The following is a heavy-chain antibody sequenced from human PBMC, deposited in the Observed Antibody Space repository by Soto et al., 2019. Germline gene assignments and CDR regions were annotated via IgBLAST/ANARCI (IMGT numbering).Heavy chain of an antibody. CDR1: GFTFSSYA. J-gene: IGHJ5*02. CDR2: ISYDGSNK. CDR3: ARDKSYYGSGTPGP. Sequence: QVQLVESGGGVVQPGRSLRLSCAASGFTFSSYAMHWVRQAPGKGLEWVAVISYDGSNKYYADSVKGRFTISRDNSNNTLYLQMNSLRAEDTAVYYCARDKSYYGSGTPGPWGQGTLVTVSS. V-gene: IGHV3-30-3*01. D-gene: IGHD3-10*01.